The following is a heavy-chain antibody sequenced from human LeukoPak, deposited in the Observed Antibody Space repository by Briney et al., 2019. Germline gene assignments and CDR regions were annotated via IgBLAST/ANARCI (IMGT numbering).Heavy chain of an antibody. CDR2: ISAYSGNT. V-gene: IGHV1-18*01. D-gene: IGHD5-18*01. CDR1: GYTFTNYA. CDR3: ARHLYSYDLVDY. Sequence: GASVKVSCKASGYTFTNYAISWVRQAPGQGLEWMGWISAYSGNTNYAQKLQGRVTMTTDTSTSTAYMELRSLRSDDTAVYYCARHLYSYDLVDYWGQGTLVTVSS. J-gene: IGHJ4*02.